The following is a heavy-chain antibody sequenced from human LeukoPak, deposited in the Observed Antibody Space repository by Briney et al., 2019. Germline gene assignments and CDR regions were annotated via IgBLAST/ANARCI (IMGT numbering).Heavy chain of an antibody. CDR2: ISSSSSYI. V-gene: IGHV3-21*01. Sequence: GGSLRLSCAASGFTFSSYSMNWVRQAPGKGLEWVSSISSSSSYIYYADSVKGRFTISRDNAKNSLYLQMNSLRAEDTAVYNCARDWAVGQLERLFYFDYWGQGTLVTVSS. J-gene: IGHJ4*02. CDR3: ARDWAVGQLERLFYFDY. D-gene: IGHD1-1*01. CDR1: GFTFSSYS.